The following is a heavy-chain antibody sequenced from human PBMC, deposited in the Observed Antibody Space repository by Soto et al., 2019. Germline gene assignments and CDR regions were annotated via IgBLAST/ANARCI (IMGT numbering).Heavy chain of an antibody. J-gene: IGHJ5*02. Sequence: EVQLVQPGAEVKKPGESLKISCKGSGYSFTSYWIGWVRQMPGKGLECMGIIYPGDSDTRYSPSFQGQVTLSADKSISPAYLQWSSLKASDTAMYYCARQASEAMVVGWFAPWGQGTLVTVSS. CDR3: ARQASEAMVVGWFAP. CDR1: GYSFTSYW. CDR2: IYPGDSDT. D-gene: IGHD2-15*01. V-gene: IGHV5-51*01.